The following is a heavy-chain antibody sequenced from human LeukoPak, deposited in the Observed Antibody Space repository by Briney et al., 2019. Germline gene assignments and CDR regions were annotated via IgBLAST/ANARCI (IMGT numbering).Heavy chain of an antibody. Sequence: KSSETLSLTCTVSGYSISSGYYWGWIRQPPGKGLEWIGSIYHSGSTNYNPSLKSRVTISVDTSKNQFSLKLSSVTAADTAVYYCARGVGIAVAGFFDYWGQGTLVTVSS. J-gene: IGHJ4*02. CDR2: IYHSGST. V-gene: IGHV4-38-2*02. D-gene: IGHD6-19*01. CDR3: ARGVGIAVAGFFDY. CDR1: GYSISSGYY.